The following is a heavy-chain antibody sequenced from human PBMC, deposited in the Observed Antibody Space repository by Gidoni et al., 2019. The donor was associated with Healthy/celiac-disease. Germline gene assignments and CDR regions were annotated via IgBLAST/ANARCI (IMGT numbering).Heavy chain of an antibody. CDR2: INHSGST. Sequence: QVQLQQWGAGLLKPSETLSLTCAVYGGSFSGYYWSWIRQPPGKGLEWIGEINHSGSTNYNPSLKSRVTISVDTSKNQFSLKLSSVTAADTAVYYCARLRYSGGIRSLDYWGQGTLVTVSS. CDR1: GGSFSGYY. D-gene: IGHD3-10*01. V-gene: IGHV4-34*01. CDR3: ARLRYSGGIRSLDY. J-gene: IGHJ4*02.